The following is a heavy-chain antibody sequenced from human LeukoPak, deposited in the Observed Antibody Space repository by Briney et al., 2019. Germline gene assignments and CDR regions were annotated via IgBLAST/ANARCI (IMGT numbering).Heavy chain of an antibody. J-gene: IGHJ4*02. CDR2: ISTYNGNT. CDR1: GYTFTIFG. CDR3: ARDLSNDSRGYPGY. Sequence: GASVKVSCKASGYTFTIFGISWVRQAPGQGLEWMGWISTYNGNTNYAQKVQGRVTLTTDTSTSTAYMELRSLRSDDTAVYYCARDLSNDSRGYPGYWGQGTLVTVSS. D-gene: IGHD3-22*01. V-gene: IGHV1-18*01.